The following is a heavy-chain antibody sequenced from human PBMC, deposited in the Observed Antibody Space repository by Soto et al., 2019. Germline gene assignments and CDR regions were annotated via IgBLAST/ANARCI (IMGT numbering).Heavy chain of an antibody. J-gene: IGHJ4*02. Sequence: QVQLQESGPGLMKPSQTLSLTCTVSGASIGRGGYYWTWILQHPGKALEWMGHIHFSGLTNYNPYLMGRLTMSIDTPTNKFSLNLAAVTAADTAMYYCARDQGGDLDYWGKGTLVNVSS. V-gene: IGHV4-31*03. D-gene: IGHD2-21*01. CDR1: GASIGRGGYY. CDR3: ARDQGGDLDY. CDR2: IHFSGLT.